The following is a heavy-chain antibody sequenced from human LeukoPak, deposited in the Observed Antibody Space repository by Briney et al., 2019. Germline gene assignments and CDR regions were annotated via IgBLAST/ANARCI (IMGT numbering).Heavy chain of an antibody. V-gene: IGHV4-34*01. CDR3: ARSRRFYYYMDV. CDR1: GGSFSGYY. J-gene: IGHJ6*03. Sequence: SETLSLTCAVYGGSFSGYYWSWTRQPPGKGLEWIGEINHSGSTNYNPSLKSRVTISVDTSKNQFSLKLSSVTAADTAVYYCARSRRFYYYMDVWGKGTTVTISS. CDR2: INHSGST.